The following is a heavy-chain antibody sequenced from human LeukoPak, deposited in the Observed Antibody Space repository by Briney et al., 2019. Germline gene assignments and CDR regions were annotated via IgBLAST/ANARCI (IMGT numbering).Heavy chain of an antibody. V-gene: IGHV4-34*01. CDR3: ARGNALSIVVVPAAIYHWFDP. CDR2: INHSGST. D-gene: IGHD2-2*02. CDR1: GGSFSVYY. Sequence: SETLSLTCAVYGGSFSVYYWSWIRQPPGKGLEWIGEINHSGSTNYNPSLKSRVTISVDTSKNQFSLKLSSVTAADTAVYYCARGNALSIVVVPAAIYHWFDPWGQGTLVTVSS. J-gene: IGHJ5*02.